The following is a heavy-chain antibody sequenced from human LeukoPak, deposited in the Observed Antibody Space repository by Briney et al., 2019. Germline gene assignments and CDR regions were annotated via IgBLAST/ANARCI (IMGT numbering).Heavy chain of an antibody. D-gene: IGHD6-6*01. CDR3: ARVGGSSSRWFDP. CDR1: GFTFSSYS. CDR2: ISSSSTYI. J-gene: IGHJ5*02. V-gene: IGHV3-21*01. Sequence: GGSLRLSCAASGFTFSSYSMTWVRQAPGKGLEWVSSISSSSTYIYYADSVRGRFTISRDNAKNSLFLQMNSLRAEDTAVYYCARVGGSSSRWFDPRGQGTLVTVSS.